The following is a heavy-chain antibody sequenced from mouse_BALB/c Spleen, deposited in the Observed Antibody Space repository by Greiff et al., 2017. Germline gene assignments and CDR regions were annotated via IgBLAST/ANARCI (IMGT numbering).Heavy chain of an antibody. D-gene: IGHD3-3*01. Sequence: VQLVESGPGLVAPSQSLSITCTVSGFSLTSYGVHWVRQPPGKGLEWLGVIWAGGSTNYNSALMSRLSISKDNSKSQVFLKMNSLQTDDTAMYYCARAPNPKGAWFAYWGQGTLVTVSA. CDR3: ARAPNPKGAWFAY. CDR1: GFSLTSYG. J-gene: IGHJ3*01. CDR2: IWAGGST. V-gene: IGHV2-9*02.